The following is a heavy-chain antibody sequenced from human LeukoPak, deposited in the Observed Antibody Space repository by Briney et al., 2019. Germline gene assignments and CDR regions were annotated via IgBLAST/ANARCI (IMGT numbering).Heavy chain of an antibody. CDR3: ARDPDYYGSGTYFNHYFDY. D-gene: IGHD3-10*01. J-gene: IGHJ4*02. CDR1: GFTFSRYA. V-gene: IGHV3-23*01. Sequence: GGSLRLSCAVSGFTFSRYAMTWVRQAPGKGLEWVSIISDSGGYTDYADSVKGRFTISRDNSKNSLYLQMNSLRAEDTAVYYCARDPDYYGSGTYFNHYFDYWGQGILVTVSS. CDR2: ISDSGGYT.